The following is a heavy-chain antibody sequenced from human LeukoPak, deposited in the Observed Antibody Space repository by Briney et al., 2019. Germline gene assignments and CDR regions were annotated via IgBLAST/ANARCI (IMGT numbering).Heavy chain of an antibody. CDR1: SGSITGYY. CDR3: ARSEEGGLLHFDY. Sequence: SETLSLTCTVSSGSITGYYWNWIRQPPGKGLERLGYIYHTGSTKYNHSLKSRVTISLDTSKNQFSLKLSSVTAADTAVYYCARSEEGGLLHFDYWGQGTLVTVSS. D-gene: IGHD2-15*01. CDR2: IYHTGST. J-gene: IGHJ4*02. V-gene: IGHV4-59*01.